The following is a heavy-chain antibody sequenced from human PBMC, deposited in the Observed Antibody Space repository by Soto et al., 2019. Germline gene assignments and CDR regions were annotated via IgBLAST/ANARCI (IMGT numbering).Heavy chain of an antibody. J-gene: IGHJ2*01. CDR2: INHTGST. D-gene: IGHD3-10*01. CDR3: ARDQVGL. CDR1: GGSFSNYY. Sequence: VQLQQWGAGLLKPSETLSLTCAVFGGSFSNYYWSWIRPPPGKGLKWIWEINHTGSTNYNSSINSLLTKSVDTSNNKFSLKLSSVTDADTAVYYCARDQVGLWGRGNLVTVSS. V-gene: IGHV4-34*01.